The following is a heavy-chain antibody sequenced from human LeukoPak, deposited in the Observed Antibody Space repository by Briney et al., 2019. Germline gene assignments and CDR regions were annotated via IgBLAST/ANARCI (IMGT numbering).Heavy chain of an antibody. V-gene: IGHV3-48*01. CDR3: AKDRKVGATGSAFDI. Sequence: GGSLRLSCAVSGFTFSTKSMNWVRQAPGKGLEWVSYITADSGTTYYADSVKGRFTISRDNSKNTPYLQMNSLRAEDTAVYYCAKDRKVGATGSAFDIWGQGAMVTVSS. D-gene: IGHD1-26*01. CDR1: GFTFSTKS. J-gene: IGHJ3*02. CDR2: ITADSGTT.